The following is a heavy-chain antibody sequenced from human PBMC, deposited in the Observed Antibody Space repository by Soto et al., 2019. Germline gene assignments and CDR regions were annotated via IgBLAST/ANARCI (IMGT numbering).Heavy chain of an antibody. CDR1: GFTFSSYA. Sequence: HGESLKISCAASGFTFSSYAMSWVRQAPGKGLEWVSAISGSGGSTYYADSVKGRFTISRDNSKNTLYLQMNSLRAEDTAVYYCAKGVVVAATRDAFDIWGQGTTVTVSS. J-gene: IGHJ3*02. D-gene: IGHD2-15*01. CDR3: AKGVVVAATRDAFDI. CDR2: ISGSGGST. V-gene: IGHV3-23*01.